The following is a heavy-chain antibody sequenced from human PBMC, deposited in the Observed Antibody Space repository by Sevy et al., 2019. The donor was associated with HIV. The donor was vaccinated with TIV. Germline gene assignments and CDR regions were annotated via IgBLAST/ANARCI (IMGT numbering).Heavy chain of an antibody. CDR1: GYTFTSYY. J-gene: IGHJ6*03. D-gene: IGHD2-15*01. CDR2: INPSGGST. Sequence: ASVKVSCKASGYTFTSYYMHWVRQAPGQGLEWMGIINPSGGSTSYAQKFQGRVTMTRDTSTSTVYMEPSSLRSEDMAVYYCARTNVVVVAATRYYYYMDVWGKGTTVTVSS. V-gene: IGHV1-46*01. CDR3: ARTNVVVVAATRYYYYMDV.